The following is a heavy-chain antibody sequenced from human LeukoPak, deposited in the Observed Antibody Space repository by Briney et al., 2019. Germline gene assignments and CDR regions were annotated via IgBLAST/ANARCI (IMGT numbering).Heavy chain of an antibody. V-gene: IGHV3-74*01. D-gene: IGHD3-22*01. CDR1: GFTFRNYG. Sequence: GGSLRLSCAASGFTFRNYGLSWVRQAPGKGLVWVSRINGDGSSTTYADSVKGRFTISRDNAKNTLYLQMNGLRAEDTAVYYCARDLVVTSAYWGQGTLVTVSS. CDR2: INGDGSST. CDR3: ARDLVVTSAY. J-gene: IGHJ4*02.